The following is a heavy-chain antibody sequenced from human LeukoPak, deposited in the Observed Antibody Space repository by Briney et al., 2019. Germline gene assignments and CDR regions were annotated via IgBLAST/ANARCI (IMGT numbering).Heavy chain of an antibody. CDR2: IKSKTDDGTI. V-gene: IGHV3-15*01. CDR1: GLTFNNAW. D-gene: IGHD3-10*01. J-gene: IGHJ4*02. CDR3: VGSFLGY. Sequence: KSGGSLRLSCAASGLTFNNAWMSWFRQAPGKGLEWVALIKSKTDDGTIDYAAPVKGRFTISRDDSKNTLYLQMNSLKTENTAVYYCVGSFLGYWGQGTLVTVSS.